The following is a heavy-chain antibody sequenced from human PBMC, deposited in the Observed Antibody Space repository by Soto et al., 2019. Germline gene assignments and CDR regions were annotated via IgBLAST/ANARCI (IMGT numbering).Heavy chain of an antibody. J-gene: IGHJ3*02. V-gene: IGHV3-33*01. Sequence: GXSLRLSCAASGFTLSSYGMHWFRQAPGKGLEWVAVIWYDGSNKYYADSVKGRFTISRDNSKNTLYLQMNSLRAEDTAVYYCARDHITGNDAFDIWGQGTMVTVSS. D-gene: IGHD1-20*01. CDR2: IWYDGSNK. CDR3: ARDHITGNDAFDI. CDR1: GFTLSSYG.